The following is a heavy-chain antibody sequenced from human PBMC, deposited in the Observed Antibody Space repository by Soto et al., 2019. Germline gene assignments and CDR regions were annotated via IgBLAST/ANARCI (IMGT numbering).Heavy chain of an antibody. Sequence: SLLLSCTASGSIFSNYYMTCIRHAPGKGIEWVSSISSRDLSIYYADSVKCRFTIFRDNAKNSLFLHMSDLRAADTAVYYCARVSATGWHVNGRDSFDHWGLGTLVTVS. CDR3: ARVSATGWHVNGRDSFDH. J-gene: IGHJ4*02. D-gene: IGHD6-19*01. CDR1: GSIFSNYY. CDR2: ISSRDLSI. V-gene: IGHV3-11*01.